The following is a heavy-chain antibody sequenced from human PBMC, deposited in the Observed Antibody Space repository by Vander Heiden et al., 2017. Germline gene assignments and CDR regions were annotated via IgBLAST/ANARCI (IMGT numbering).Heavy chain of an antibody. V-gene: IGHV3-30-3*01. J-gene: IGHJ4*02. CDR2: ISYDGSNK. CDR1: GFTVGSYA. D-gene: IGHD3-22*01. CDR3: ARDYYYDPYSSLDY. Sequence: QVQLVESGGGVVRPGRSLILSWAASGFTVGSYAMHWVRQAPGKGLEWVAVISYDGSNKYYADSVKGRFTIARDNSKNTLYLQMNSLRAEDTAVYYCARDYYYDPYSSLDYWGQGTLVTVSS.